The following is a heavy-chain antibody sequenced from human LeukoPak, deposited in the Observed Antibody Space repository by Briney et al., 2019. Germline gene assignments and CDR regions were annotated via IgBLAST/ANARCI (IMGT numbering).Heavy chain of an antibody. Sequence: ETLSLTCGVSGGSISSTNWWSWVRQPPGQGLEWVSAISSSGGNTYYAASVKGRFTISRDDSKNTLYLQMNSLRAEDTAVYYCAKGKEQWLEWGQGTLVTVSS. J-gene: IGHJ4*02. CDR1: GGSISSTN. CDR2: ISSSGGNT. V-gene: IGHV3-23*01. D-gene: IGHD6-19*01. CDR3: AKGKEQWLE.